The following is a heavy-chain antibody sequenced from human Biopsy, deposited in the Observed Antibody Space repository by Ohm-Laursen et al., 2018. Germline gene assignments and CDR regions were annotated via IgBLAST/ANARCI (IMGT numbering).Heavy chain of an antibody. CDR2: INWNSGDI. D-gene: IGHD6-25*01. J-gene: IGHJ4*01. CDR3: ARDRSGLTLTTLDF. CDR1: GFIFDNYG. V-gene: IGHV3-9*01. Sequence: SLRLSCAASGFIFDNYGMHWVRQAPGKGLEWVSGINWNSGDIVYADSVKGRFTISRDNAKNSLSLQMNSLRAEDTALYYCARDRSGLTLTTLDFWGHGTLVTVSS.